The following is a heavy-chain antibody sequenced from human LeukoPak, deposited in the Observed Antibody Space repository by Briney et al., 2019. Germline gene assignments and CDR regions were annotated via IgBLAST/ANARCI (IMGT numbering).Heavy chain of an antibody. Sequence: GASVKVSCKASGYTFTGYYMHWVRQAPGQGLEWMGWINPNSGGTNYAQKFQGRVTMTRDTSISTAYMELSRLRSDDTAVYYCARVGHCSSTSCYAIDYWGQGTLVTVSS. CDR2: INPNSGGT. CDR3: ARVGHCSSTSCYAIDY. D-gene: IGHD2-2*01. CDR1: GYTFTGYY. V-gene: IGHV1-2*02. J-gene: IGHJ4*02.